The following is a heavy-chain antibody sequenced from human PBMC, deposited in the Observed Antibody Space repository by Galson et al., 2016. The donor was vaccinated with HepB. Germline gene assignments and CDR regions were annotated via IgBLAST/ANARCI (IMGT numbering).Heavy chain of an antibody. V-gene: IGHV3-23*01. D-gene: IGHD4/OR15-4a*01. CDR2: ISGSGVYT. CDR1: GFTFNSYG. CDR3: AKNRYDYGPLDY. J-gene: IGHJ4*02. Sequence: SLRLSCAASGFTFNSYGMSWVRQAPGKGLEWVSSISGSGVYTNYADSVKGRFTISRDNSKTTVNLQMGSLRAEDTAVYYCAKNRYDYGPLDYWGQGTLVTVSS.